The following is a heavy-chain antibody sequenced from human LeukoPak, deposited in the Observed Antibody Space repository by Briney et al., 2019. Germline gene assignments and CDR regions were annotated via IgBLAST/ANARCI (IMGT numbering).Heavy chain of an antibody. J-gene: IGHJ6*02. CDR2: IYYSGST. CDR3: ARQGGYDSSGYYSRGYHYYGMDV. V-gene: IGHV4-59*08. CDR1: GGSISSYY. Sequence: PSETLSLTCTVSGGSISSYYWSWIRQPPGKGLEWIGYIYYSGSTDYKPSLKSRVTISVDTSKHQFSLKLSSVTAADTAVYYCARQGGYDSSGYYSRGYHYYGMDVWGQGTTVTVSS. D-gene: IGHD3-22*01.